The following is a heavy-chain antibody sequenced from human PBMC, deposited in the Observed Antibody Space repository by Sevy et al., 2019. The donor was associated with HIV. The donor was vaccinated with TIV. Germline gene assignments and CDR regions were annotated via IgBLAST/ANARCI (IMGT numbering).Heavy chain of an antibody. CDR1: GGTFSSYA. J-gene: IGHJ4*02. CDR3: VTTYYYDSIIPDPYYFDY. CDR2: IIPIFGTA. Sequence: ASVKVSCKASGGTFSSYAISWVRQAPGQGLEWMGGIIPIFGTANYAQKFQGRVTITADESTSTAYMELSSLRSEDTAVYYCVTTYYYDSIIPDPYYFDYWGQGTLVTVSS. V-gene: IGHV1-69*13. D-gene: IGHD3-22*01.